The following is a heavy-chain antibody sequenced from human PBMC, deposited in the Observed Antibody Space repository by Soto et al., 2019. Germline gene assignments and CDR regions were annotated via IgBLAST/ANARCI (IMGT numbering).Heavy chain of an antibody. CDR1: GGTFSSYA. CDR3: ARDHIAAAGTVWFDP. J-gene: IGHJ5*02. Sequence: SVKVSCKASGGTFSSYAISWVRQAPGQGLEWMGGIIPIFGTANYAQKFQGRVTITADESTSTAYMELSSPGSEDTAVYYCARDHIAAAGTVWFDPWGQGTLVTVSS. CDR2: IIPIFGTA. D-gene: IGHD6-13*01. V-gene: IGHV1-69*13.